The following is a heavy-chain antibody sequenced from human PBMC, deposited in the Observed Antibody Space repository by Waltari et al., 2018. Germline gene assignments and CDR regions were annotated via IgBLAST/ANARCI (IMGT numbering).Heavy chain of an antibody. Sequence: QVQLQESGPGLVKPSETLSLTCTVSGSSISSGYSWGWIRQPPGKGLEWIAGIHHSGSTYYNLSLKSRVTVSVDTSKKEFSLKLSSVTAADTAVYYCARDYGDYISSDAFDIWGQGTMVTVSS. CDR3: ARDYGDYISSDAFDI. J-gene: IGHJ3*02. D-gene: IGHD4-17*01. CDR2: IHHSGST. CDR1: GSSISSGYS. V-gene: IGHV4-38-2*02.